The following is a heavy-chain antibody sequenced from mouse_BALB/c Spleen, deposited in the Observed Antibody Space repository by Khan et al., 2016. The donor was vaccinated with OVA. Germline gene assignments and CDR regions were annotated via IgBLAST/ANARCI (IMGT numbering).Heavy chain of an antibody. V-gene: IGHV3-2*02. CDR1: GYSITSGYG. Sequence: EVKLLESGPGLVKPSQSLSLTCTVTGYSITSGYGSNWLRQLPGNKLEWIGYISYSGSTNYNPSLKSRISITRDTSKNQCFLQLNSVTTEDTATYYCARTARIKYWGQGTTLTVSS. J-gene: IGHJ2*01. CDR2: ISYSGST. D-gene: IGHD1-2*01. CDR3: ARTARIKY.